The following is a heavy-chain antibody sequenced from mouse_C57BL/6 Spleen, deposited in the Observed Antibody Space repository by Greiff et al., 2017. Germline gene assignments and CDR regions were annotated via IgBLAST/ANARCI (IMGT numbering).Heavy chain of an antibody. CDR3: ARSTTVVGTEYFDY. CDR2: INPSSGYT. CDR1: GSTFTSYW. Sequence: QVQLQQSGAELATPGASVKLSCKASGSTFTSYWMHWVKQRPGQGLEWIGYINPSSGYTQYNQKFKHTAPLPADKSSSTAYRQLSSLTDDDSAVYYCARSTTVVGTEYFDYWGQGTTLTVSS. V-gene: IGHV1-7*01. J-gene: IGHJ2*01. D-gene: IGHD1-1*01.